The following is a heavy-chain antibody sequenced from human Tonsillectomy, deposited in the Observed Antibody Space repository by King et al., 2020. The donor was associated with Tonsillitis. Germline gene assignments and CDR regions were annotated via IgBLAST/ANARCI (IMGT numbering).Heavy chain of an antibody. J-gene: IGHJ4*02. V-gene: IGHV4-39*07. CDR2: GSNSGNT. CDR3: ARQGPEIDY. D-gene: IGHD5-24*01. CDR1: GGSITSGYYY. Sequence: QLQESGPGLVKPWETLSLTCTVSGGSITSGYYYWGWIRQTPGKGLEWIGSGSNSGNTYYNPSLKSRVTISVDTSKNQISLKLTSVTAADTAIYFCARQGPEIDYWGRGTLVTVSS.